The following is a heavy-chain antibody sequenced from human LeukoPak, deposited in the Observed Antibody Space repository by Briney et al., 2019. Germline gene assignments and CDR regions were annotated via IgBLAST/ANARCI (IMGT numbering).Heavy chain of an antibody. CDR2: IIPIFGTA. CDR1: GGTFSSYA. Sequence: GASVKVSCKASGGTFSSYAISWVRQAPGQGLEWMGGIIPIFGTATYAQKFQGRVTITTDESTSTAYMELSSLRSEDTAVYYCARHSGYDVRGYYYYYMDVWGKGTTVTVSS. J-gene: IGHJ6*03. D-gene: IGHD5-12*01. CDR3: ARHSGYDVRGYYYYYMDV. V-gene: IGHV1-69*05.